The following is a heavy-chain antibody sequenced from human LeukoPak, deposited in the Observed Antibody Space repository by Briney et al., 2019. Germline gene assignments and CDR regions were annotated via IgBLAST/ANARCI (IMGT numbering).Heavy chain of an antibody. CDR3: TTDALVVSPAAPRTFFGFDP. CDR1: GHTFTDYY. D-gene: IGHD2-2*01. V-gene: IGHV1-69-2*01. Sequence: GATVKISCKASGHTFTDYYIHWVQQTPGKGLEWVGRVDPEYGYTVYAEKFQGRVTITVDRSTDTAYMELSSLRSEDTAVYFCTTDALVVSPAAPRTFFGFDPWGQGTLVTVSS. CDR2: VDPEYGYT. J-gene: IGHJ5*02.